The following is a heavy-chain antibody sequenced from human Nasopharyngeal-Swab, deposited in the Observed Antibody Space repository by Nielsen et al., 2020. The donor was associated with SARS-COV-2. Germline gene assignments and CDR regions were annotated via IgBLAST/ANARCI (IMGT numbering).Heavy chain of an antibody. Sequence: GESLKISCTGFGYSFANYWIGWVRQMPGKGLEWMGSVYPGNSDTRYSPAFHGRVTISADKSINTAYLQWTSLRASDSVVYYCARRAARDGYNYEVDPWGQGTLVTVSS. D-gene: IGHD5-24*01. CDR1: GYSFANYW. V-gene: IGHV5-51*01. J-gene: IGHJ5*02. CDR3: ARRAARDGYNYEVDP. CDR2: VYPGNSDT.